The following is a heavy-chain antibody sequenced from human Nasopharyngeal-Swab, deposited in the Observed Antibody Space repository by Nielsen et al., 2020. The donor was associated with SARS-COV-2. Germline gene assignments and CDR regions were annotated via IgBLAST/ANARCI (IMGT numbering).Heavy chain of an antibody. D-gene: IGHD4-17*01. CDR3: ARAEPTVTYNWFDP. CDR2: INPNSGGT. V-gene: IGHV1-2*02. CDR1: GYTFTGYY. Sequence: ASVKVSCKASGYTFTGYYMHWVRQAPGQGLEWMGWINPNSGGTNYAQKFQGRVTMTRDTSISTAYMELSRLRSDDTAVYYCARAEPTVTYNWFDPWGQGTLVTVSS. J-gene: IGHJ5*02.